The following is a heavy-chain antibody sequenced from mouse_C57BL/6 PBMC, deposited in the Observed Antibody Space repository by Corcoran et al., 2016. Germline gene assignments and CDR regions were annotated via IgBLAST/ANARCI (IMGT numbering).Heavy chain of an antibody. CDR1: GYTFTTYG. J-gene: IGHJ2*01. D-gene: IGHD1-1*01. Sequence: QIQLVQYGPELKKPGETVKISCKASGYTFTTYGLSWVKQAPGKGLKWMGWINTYSGVPTYADDFKGRFAFSLETSASTAYLQINNLKNEDTATYFCAREITTVVEYYFDYWGQGTTLTVSS. CDR3: AREITTVVEYYFDY. CDR2: INTYSGVP. V-gene: IGHV9-3*01.